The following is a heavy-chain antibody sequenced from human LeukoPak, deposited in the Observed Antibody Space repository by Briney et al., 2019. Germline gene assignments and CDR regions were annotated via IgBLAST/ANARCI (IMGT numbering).Heavy chain of an antibody. V-gene: IGHV3-7*01. D-gene: IGHD2-21*01. CDR2: IKQDGSEK. CDR3: AKDIHCFQSDY. Sequence: GGSLRLSCTASGFSFSNYWMTWVRLAPGKGLEWVASIKQDGSEKQYVGSVRGRFTISRDNAKHVLDVQMDSLTAEGTALYYCAKDIHCFQSDYWGQGTLVTVSS. CDR1: GFSFSNYW. J-gene: IGHJ4*02.